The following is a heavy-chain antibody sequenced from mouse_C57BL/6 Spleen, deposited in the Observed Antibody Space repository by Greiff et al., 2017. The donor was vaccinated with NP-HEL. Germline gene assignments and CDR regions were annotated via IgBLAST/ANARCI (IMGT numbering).Heavy chain of an antibody. D-gene: IGHD3-2*02. CDR2: IYPGDGDT. V-gene: IGHV1-82*01. Sequence: QVQLQQSGPELVKPGASVKISCKASGYAFSSSWMNWVKQRPGKGLEWIGRIYPGDGDTNYNGKFKGKATLTADKSSSTAYMQLSSLTSEDSAVYFCERDRNSSGPFAYWGQGTLVTVSA. CDR3: ERDRNSSGPFAY. CDR1: GYAFSSSW. J-gene: IGHJ3*01.